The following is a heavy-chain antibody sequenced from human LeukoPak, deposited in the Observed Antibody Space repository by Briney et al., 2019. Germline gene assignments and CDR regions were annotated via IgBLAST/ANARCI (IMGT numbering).Heavy chain of an antibody. Sequence: PGGSLRLSCAASGFTFDDYAMHWVRQAPGKGLEWVSGISWNSGSIGYADSVKGRFTISRDNAKNSLYLQMNSLRAEDTALYYCAKDMGFGEWGIGRYFDYWGQGTLVTVSS. D-gene: IGHD3-10*01. V-gene: IGHV3-9*01. J-gene: IGHJ4*02. CDR2: ISWNSGSI. CDR1: GFTFDDYA. CDR3: AKDMGFGEWGIGRYFDY.